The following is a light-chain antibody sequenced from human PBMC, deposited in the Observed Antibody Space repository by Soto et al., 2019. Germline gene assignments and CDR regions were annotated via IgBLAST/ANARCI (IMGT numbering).Light chain of an antibody. Sequence: EIXLTQSAATLXLFPGEGGNLXCRASQSVSSDLVWYQQKPGKAPRLLISDASNRATGIQARLSGSGSGKDFTLNISSLEPEDFAVYYCKQRSNWPRLTFGGGTKVDIK. V-gene: IGKV3-11*01. CDR1: QSVSSD. J-gene: IGKJ4*01. CDR3: KQRSNWPRLT. CDR2: DAS.